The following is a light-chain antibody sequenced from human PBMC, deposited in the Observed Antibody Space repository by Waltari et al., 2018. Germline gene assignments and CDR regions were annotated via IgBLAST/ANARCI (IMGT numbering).Light chain of an antibody. J-gene: IGKJ5*01. V-gene: IGKV1-12*01. Sequence: DIQMTQSPSSVSASVGDGVTITCRASQGISSWLAWYQQKPGKAPNLLIYDGYNLQTGVPSRFSGSGSGTVFTLTISSLQPEDSATYYCQQANSFPITFGQGTRLEIK. CDR1: QGISSW. CDR3: QQANSFPIT. CDR2: DGY.